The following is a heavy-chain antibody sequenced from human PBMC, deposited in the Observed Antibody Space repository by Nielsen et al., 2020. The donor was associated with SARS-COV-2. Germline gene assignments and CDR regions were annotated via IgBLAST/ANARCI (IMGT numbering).Heavy chain of an antibody. Sequence: GGSLRLSCAASGFTFSSHALHWVRQAPGKGLEWVAFISYDGSNTYYADSVKGRFTISRDNSKNTLYLQMNSLRAEDTAVYYCAKEWLTPPRWYYDSSGDDYWGQGTLVTVSS. V-gene: IGHV3-30*04. CDR1: GFTFSSHA. CDR3: AKEWLTPPRWYYDSSGDDY. D-gene: IGHD3-22*01. J-gene: IGHJ4*02. CDR2: ISYDGSNT.